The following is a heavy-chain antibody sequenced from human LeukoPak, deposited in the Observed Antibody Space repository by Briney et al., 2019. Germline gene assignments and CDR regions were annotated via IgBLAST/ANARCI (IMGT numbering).Heavy chain of an antibody. D-gene: IGHD6-6*01. CDR1: GFTFSRFS. Sequence: PGGSLRLSCAASGFTFSRFSMHWVRQAPGKGLEWVSYISSSSTSKYYADSVKGRFTISRENAKNSLYLQMNSRRDEDTAVYYCARDWEQLSDWGQGTLVTVSS. V-gene: IGHV3-48*02. J-gene: IGHJ4*02. CDR2: ISSSSTSK. CDR3: ARDWEQLSD.